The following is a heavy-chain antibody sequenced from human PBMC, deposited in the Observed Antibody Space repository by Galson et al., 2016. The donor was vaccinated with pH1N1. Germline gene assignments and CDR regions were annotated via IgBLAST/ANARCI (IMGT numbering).Heavy chain of an antibody. Sequence: SVKVSCKVSGGTFVSYSINWVRQAPGQGLEWMGRFIPMIDLTTYAPRFQGRVSITADKSTGTVYMELSSLRSDDTAIYYCARVRSHSAMSGTFLFRGQGTLVTVSS. CDR1: GGTFVSYS. J-gene: IGHJ4*02. V-gene: IGHV1-69*02. D-gene: IGHD3-10*01. CDR3: ARVRSHSAMSGTFLF. CDR2: FIPMIDLT.